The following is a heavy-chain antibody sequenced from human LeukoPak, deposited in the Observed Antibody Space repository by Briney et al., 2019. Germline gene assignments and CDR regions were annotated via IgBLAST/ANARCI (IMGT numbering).Heavy chain of an antibody. CDR3: SKFRTRRWSLPYHYYRMDG. D-gene: IGHD1-26*01. CDR1: GGSISSGSYY. J-gene: IGHJ6*02. CDR2: IYTSGST. Sequence: PSQTLSLTCTASGGSISSGSYYWSWIRQPAGKGLEWIGRIYTSGSTNYNPSLKRRVTISVDTSKNQFSLKLRSVTAPGTAVYYSSKFRTRRWSLPYHYYRMDGWGQGTTVTVSS. V-gene: IGHV4-61*02.